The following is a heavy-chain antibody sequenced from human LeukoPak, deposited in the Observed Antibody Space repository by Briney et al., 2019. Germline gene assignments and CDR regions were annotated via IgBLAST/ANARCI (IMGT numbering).Heavy chain of an antibody. CDR3: ARHPGLSSGYLDY. Sequence: GESLKISCKGSGYSFATYWIAWVRQMPGKGLEWMGIIYPGNSDTRYSPSFQGQVTISADKSITTAYLEWSSLKASDTATYYCARHPGLSSGYLDYWGQGTQLTVSS. J-gene: IGHJ4*02. D-gene: IGHD3-3*01. CDR1: GYSFATYW. CDR2: IYPGNSDT. V-gene: IGHV5-51*01.